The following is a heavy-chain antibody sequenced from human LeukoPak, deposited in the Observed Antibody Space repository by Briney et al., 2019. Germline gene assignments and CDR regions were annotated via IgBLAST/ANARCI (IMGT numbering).Heavy chain of an antibody. D-gene: IGHD2-15*01. CDR3: ARGYGYCSGGSCPFDY. CDR2: IIPIFGTA. V-gene: IGHV1-69*13. Sequence: ASVKVSCRASGGTFSSYAISWVRQAPGQGLEWMGGIIPIFGTANYAQKFQGRVTITADESTSTAYMELSSLRSEDTAVYYCARGYGYCSGGSCPFDYWGQGTLVTVSS. J-gene: IGHJ4*02. CDR1: GGTFSSYA.